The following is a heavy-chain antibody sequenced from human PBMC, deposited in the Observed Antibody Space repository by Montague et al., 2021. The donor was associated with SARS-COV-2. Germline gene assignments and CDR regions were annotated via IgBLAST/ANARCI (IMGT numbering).Heavy chain of an antibody. CDR2: VLYNKGT. CDR1: GVSVTDYY. CDR3: VRHPHDDGLNGPPDF. Sequence: SETLSLTCTVSGVSVTDYYWSWIRQPPGKGLEWVGDVLYNKGTNFNPSLKSRVAISVDTSKDQFSLRLTSVTAADTVFYYCVRHPHDDGLNGPPDFWDQGTLVTVSS. J-gene: IGHJ4*02. D-gene: IGHD3-9*01. V-gene: IGHV4-59*08.